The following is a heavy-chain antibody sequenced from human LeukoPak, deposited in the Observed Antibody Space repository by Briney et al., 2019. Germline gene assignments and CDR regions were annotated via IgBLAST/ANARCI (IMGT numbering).Heavy chain of an antibody. CDR1: GFTFSNYG. V-gene: IGHV3-23*01. CDR2: ITGSGAST. CDR3: AKVGRYSYGWTVGPPNVYYFDY. J-gene: IGHJ4*02. D-gene: IGHD5-18*01. Sequence: GGSLRLSCAASGFTFSNYGMAWVRQVPGKGLEWVSAITGSGASTYYADSVRGRFTISRVNSQSTLYLHLRSLSPEDTAVYYCAKVGRYSYGWTVGPPNVYYFDYWGQGSLVIVSS.